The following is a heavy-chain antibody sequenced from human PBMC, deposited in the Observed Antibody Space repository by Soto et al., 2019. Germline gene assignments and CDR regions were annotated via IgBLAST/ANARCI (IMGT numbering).Heavy chain of an antibody. CDR3: AAGFLEWFSPFGYYMDV. CDR1: GYTFTSYY. CDR2: INPSGGST. J-gene: IGHJ6*03. D-gene: IGHD3-3*01. Sequence: ASVKVSCKASGYTFTSYYMHWVRQAPGQGLEWIGIINPSGGSTSYAQKFQERVTITRDMSTSTAYMELSSLRSEDTAVYYCAAGFLEWFSPFGYYMDVWGKGTTVTVSS. V-gene: IGHV1-46*01.